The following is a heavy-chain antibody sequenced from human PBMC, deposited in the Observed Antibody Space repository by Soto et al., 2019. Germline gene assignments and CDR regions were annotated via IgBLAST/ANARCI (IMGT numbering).Heavy chain of an antibody. CDR3: VRENYYYGMDV. J-gene: IGHJ6*02. Sequence: EVQLVESGGGLVQPGGSLRLSCAASGFTVSTDWMYWVRQAPGKGLEWVSVIRSGGNTYYADSVEGRFTISGDNSKNTVYLQMNSLTAEDTAVYYCVRENYYYGMDVWGQGTTVTVSS. CDR2: IRSGGNT. CDR1: GFTVSTDW. V-gene: IGHV3-66*01.